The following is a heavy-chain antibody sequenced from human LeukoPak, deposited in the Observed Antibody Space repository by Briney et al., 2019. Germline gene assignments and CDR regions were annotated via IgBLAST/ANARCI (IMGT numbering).Heavy chain of an antibody. D-gene: IGHD2-2*01. CDR1: GGSISSYY. CDR2: IYTSGST. J-gene: IGHJ6*03. V-gene: IGHV4-4*07. CDR3: ARCPLVISSTSCYYMDV. Sequence: SETLSLTCTVSGGSISSYYWSWIRQPAGKGLEWIGRIYTSGSTNYNPSLKSRVTMSVDTSKNQFSLKLSSVTAADTAVYYCARCPLVISSTSCYYMDVWGKGTTVTISS.